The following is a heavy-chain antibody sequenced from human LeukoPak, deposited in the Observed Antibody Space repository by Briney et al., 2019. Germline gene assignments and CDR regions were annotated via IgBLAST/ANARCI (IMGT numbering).Heavy chain of an antibody. D-gene: IGHD3-9*01. CDR3: ERRLTGCPTAFDY. CDR1: GGSFSGYY. Sequence: SETLSLTCAVYGGSFSGYYWSWIRQPPGKGLEWIGEINHSGSTNYNPSLKSRVTISVDTSKNQFSLKLSPVTAADTAVYYCERRLTGCPTAFDYWGQGTLVTVSS. CDR2: INHSGST. J-gene: IGHJ4*02. V-gene: IGHV4-34*01.